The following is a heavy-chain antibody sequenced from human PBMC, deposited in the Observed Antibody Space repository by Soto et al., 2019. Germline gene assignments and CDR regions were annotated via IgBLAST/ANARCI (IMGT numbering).Heavy chain of an antibody. J-gene: IGHJ3*01. CDR1: GGTFSNYV. Sequence: QVPLVQSGAEVKKPGSSVKVSCEASGGTFSNYVISWLRQAPGQGPEWMGGISPIYDAANYARKFQGRVTMTADKSTSTAYLELIGLKSEDSAIYYCARYWTAGTFYGAFDVWCQGTMVIVSP. CDR2: ISPIYDAA. CDR3: ARYWTAGTFYGAFDV. D-gene: IGHD2-8*02. V-gene: IGHV1-69*06.